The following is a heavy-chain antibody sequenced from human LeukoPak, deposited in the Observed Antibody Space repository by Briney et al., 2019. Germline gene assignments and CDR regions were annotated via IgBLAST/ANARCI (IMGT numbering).Heavy chain of an antibody. J-gene: IGHJ4*02. D-gene: IGHD2-15*01. CDR2: ISSSSSTI. Sequence: PGGSLRLSCAASGFIFSDYSMTWVRQAPGKGLEWVSYISSSSSTIHYAQSVKGQFTISRDNAKNSVYLQMNSLRAEDTAVYYCAREYCSGRTCYGFDYWGQGTLVTVSS. V-gene: IGHV3-48*01. CDR1: GFIFSDYS. CDR3: AREYCSGRTCYGFDY.